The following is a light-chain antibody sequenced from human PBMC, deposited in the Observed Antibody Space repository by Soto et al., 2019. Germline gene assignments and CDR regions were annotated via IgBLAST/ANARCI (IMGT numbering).Light chain of an antibody. CDR3: QQTYSPPFT. V-gene: IGKV1-39*01. CDR1: HTFSSF. Sequence: DIQMPQAPPSLSASVGDRVPSTCRSSHTFSSFLNLYQQKRGKPPTLLRYGAFNLRSGVPSSLAGRGGGAEFRLNISSLQTGDVATYYCQQTYSPPFTFGQGTSLE. J-gene: IGKJ2*01. CDR2: GAF.